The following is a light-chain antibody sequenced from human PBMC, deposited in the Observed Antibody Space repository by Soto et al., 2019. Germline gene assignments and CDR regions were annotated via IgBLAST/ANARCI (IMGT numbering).Light chain of an antibody. V-gene: IGLV2-14*01. Sequence: QSALTQPASVSGSPGQSITISCTGSNTDIGGYNYVSWYQHHPGKAPKLIIYEVSYRPSGVSNRFSGSKSGNTASLSISGLQTEDEADYFCSSYTGANTGVCRTGVFGTGTKLTVL. J-gene: IGLJ1*01. CDR3: SSYTGANTGVCRTGV. CDR2: EVS. CDR1: NTDIGGYNY.